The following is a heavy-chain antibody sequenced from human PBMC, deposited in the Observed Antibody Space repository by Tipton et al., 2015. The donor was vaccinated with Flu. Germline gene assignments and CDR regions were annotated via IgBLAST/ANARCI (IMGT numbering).Heavy chain of an antibody. V-gene: IGHV4-31*01. CDR2: IYYSGRT. Sequence: TLSLTCTVSGGSISSGGYYWSWIRQHPGKGLEWIGYIYYSGRTYYNPSLKSLVTISVDTSKNQFSLKLSSVTAADTAVYYCARRGLRDDAFDIWGQGTMGTVSS. D-gene: IGHD3-16*01. CDR3: ARRGLRDDAFDI. J-gene: IGHJ3*02. CDR1: GGSISSGGYY.